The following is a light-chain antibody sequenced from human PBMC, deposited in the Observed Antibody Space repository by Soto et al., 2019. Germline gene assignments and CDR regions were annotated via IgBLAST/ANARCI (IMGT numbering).Light chain of an antibody. J-gene: IGKJ5*01. CDR2: QTS. CDR1: QYINTR. Sequence: EIVLTQSPATLSSFPGDRVTLSCRASQYINTRLAWYQHRPGQAPRLLIYQTSIRAAGIPARFSASGSGTDFTLTITRLEPEDFALYYCQQYGGSPITFGLGTRLEIK. CDR3: QQYGGSPIT. V-gene: IGKV3-20*01.